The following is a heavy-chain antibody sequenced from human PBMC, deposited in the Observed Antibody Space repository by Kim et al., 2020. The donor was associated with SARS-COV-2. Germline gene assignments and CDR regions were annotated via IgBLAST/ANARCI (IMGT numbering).Heavy chain of an antibody. Sequence: GGSLRLSCTASGFTFSNYGMHWVRQAPGKGLEWVAVISFDGSIEYYADSVKGRFAISRDNSQNTLYLQMNSVTPEDTAVYYCANGRAKGVVVPAAQFENWGRGTLVTVSS. CDR3: ANGRAKGVVVPAAQFEN. D-gene: IGHD2-2*01. CDR2: ISFDGSIE. CDR1: GFTFSNYG. J-gene: IGHJ4*02. V-gene: IGHV3-30*18.